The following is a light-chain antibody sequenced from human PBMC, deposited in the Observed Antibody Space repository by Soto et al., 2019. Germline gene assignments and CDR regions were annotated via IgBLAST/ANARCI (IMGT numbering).Light chain of an antibody. CDR3: QQYGSSPTT. V-gene: IGKV3-20*01. CDR1: QSVSSSY. Sequence: EIELTQSPGTLTLSPGERDTLSCRASQSVSSSYLAWYQQKPGQAPRLLIYGASSRATGIPDRFSGSGSGTDFTLTISRLEPEDFAVYYCQQYGSSPTTFGGGTKVDIK. J-gene: IGKJ4*01. CDR2: GAS.